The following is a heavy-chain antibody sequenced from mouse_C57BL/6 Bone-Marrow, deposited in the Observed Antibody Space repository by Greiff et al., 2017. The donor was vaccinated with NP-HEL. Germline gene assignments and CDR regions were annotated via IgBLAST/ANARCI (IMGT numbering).Heavy chain of an antibody. D-gene: IGHD2-1*01. Sequence: EVQLQQSGAELVKPGASVKLSCTASGFNFKDYDMHWVKQRPEQGLEWIGRIDPEDGETKYASNFQGKATITADKSSNTAYLQLSSLTSEDTAIYYCARSDGTEVAYWGQGTLVTVSA. CDR1: GFNFKDYD. CDR3: ARSDGTEVAY. J-gene: IGHJ3*01. CDR2: IDPEDGET. V-gene: IGHV14-2*01.